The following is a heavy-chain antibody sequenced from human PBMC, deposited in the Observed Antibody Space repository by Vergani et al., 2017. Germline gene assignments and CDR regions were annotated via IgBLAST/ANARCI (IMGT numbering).Heavy chain of an antibody. D-gene: IGHD1-14*01. Sequence: LEESGGGSVKPGGSLRLSCAASGFTFSDHYISWIRQAPGKGLEWVSHISPGASTVSYTNSVTGRFTVPRDNSKNPVFLKMNSLRPEDTAVFYCAKEGRSGITPFVADWGQGTLVTVSS. CDR2: ISPGASTV. CDR1: GFTFSDHY. J-gene: IGHJ4*02. V-gene: IGHV3-11*01. CDR3: AKEGRSGITPFVAD.